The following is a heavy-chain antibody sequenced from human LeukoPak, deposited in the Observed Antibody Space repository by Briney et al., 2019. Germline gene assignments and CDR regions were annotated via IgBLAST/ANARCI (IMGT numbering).Heavy chain of an antibody. CDR2: HYYSGST. CDR3: ARDVVGATYFQL. CDR1: GGSVSSGSYY. Sequence: SETLSLTCTVSGGSVSSGSYYWTCIRQPPGKGLEWIGHHYYSGSTNYNPSLKSRVTISKDTSKNQFSLKVSSVTAADTAVYYCARDVVGATYFQLWGQGALVTVSS. J-gene: IGHJ1*01. V-gene: IGHV4-61*01. D-gene: IGHD1-26*01.